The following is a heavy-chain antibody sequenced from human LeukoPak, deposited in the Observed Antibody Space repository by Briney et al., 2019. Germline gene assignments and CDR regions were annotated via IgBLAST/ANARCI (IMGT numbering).Heavy chain of an antibody. CDR2: IYSGGST. J-gene: IGHJ4*02. CDR3: ARDKTIYYDNSGVSIDY. Sequence: GGSLRLSCAASGFTVSSNYMSWVRQAPGKGLEWVSVIYSGGSTYYADSVKGRFTISRDNAKNSLYLQMNSLRAEDTAVYYCARDKTIYYDNSGVSIDYWGQGTLVTVSS. CDR1: GFTVSSNY. D-gene: IGHD3-22*01. V-gene: IGHV3-66*01.